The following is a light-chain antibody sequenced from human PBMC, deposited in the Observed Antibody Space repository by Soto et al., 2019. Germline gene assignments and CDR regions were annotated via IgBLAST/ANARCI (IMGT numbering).Light chain of an antibody. CDR2: GAH. CDR1: QSLNRD. Sequence: LSMPQGERSTLSCRASQSLNRDLAWYQQKPGQYPRILIFGAHIRATGIPARFSGSGSGTELNITIGRMKSEDCALHYSNQYTTCQGNFGQGPKV. J-gene: IGKJ1*01. CDR3: NQYTTCQGN. V-gene: IGKV3-15*01.